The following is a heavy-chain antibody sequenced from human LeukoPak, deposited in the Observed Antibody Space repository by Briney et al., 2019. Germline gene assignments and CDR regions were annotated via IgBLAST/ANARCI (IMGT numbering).Heavy chain of an antibody. CDR1: GGSISSYY. CDR3: VGTMIVVVPYYFDY. V-gene: IGHV4-4*07. J-gene: IGHJ4*02. D-gene: IGHD3-22*01. Sequence: PSETPSLTCTVSGGSISSYYWSWLRQPAGKGLEWIGRIYTSGSTNYNPSLKSRVTMSVDTSKNQFSLKLSSVTAADTAVYYCVGTMIVVVPYYFDYWGQGTLVTVSS. CDR2: IYTSGST.